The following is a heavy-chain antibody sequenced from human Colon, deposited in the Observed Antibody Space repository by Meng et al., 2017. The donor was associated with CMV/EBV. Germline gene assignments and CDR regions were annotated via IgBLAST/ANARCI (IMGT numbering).Heavy chain of an antibody. CDR3: ARRLGYEFDS. J-gene: IGHJ4*02. V-gene: IGHV4-39*01. CDR1: GGAINRSTYF. Sequence: TCTVSGGAINRSTYFWGWIRQPPGKGLEWIGSIFYSGSTYYNPSLKSRVSISVDTSKNQFSLKLDSVTAADTAVYFCARRLGYEFDSWGQGSLVTVSS. CDR2: IFYSGST. D-gene: IGHD5-12*01.